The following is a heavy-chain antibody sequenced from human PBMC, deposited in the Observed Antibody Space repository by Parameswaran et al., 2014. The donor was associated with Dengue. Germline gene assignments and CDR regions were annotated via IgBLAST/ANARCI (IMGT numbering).Heavy chain of an antibody. Sequence: WIRQPPGKGLEWIGYIYYSGSTNYNPSLKSRVTISVDTSKNQFSLKLSSVTAADTAVYYCARDYYDSSGYPRGSWFDPWGQGTLVTVSS. CDR3: ARDYYDSSGYPRGSWFDP. CDR2: IYYSGST. J-gene: IGHJ5*02. D-gene: IGHD3-22*01. V-gene: IGHV4-59*01.